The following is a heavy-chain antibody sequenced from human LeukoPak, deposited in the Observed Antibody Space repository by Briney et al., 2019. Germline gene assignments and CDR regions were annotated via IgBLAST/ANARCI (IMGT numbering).Heavy chain of an antibody. D-gene: IGHD2-2*01. CDR2: INSDGSGT. CDR1: GFTFSSYW. Sequence: GGSLRLSCAASGFTFSSYWMHWVRQAPGKGLVLVSRINSDGSGTSYADSVRGRFTISRDNAKNTLYLQMNSLRAEDTAVYYCARGYCSSASCPKAYYFDYWGQGTLVTVSS. V-gene: IGHV3-74*01. CDR3: ARGYCSSASCPKAYYFDY. J-gene: IGHJ4*02.